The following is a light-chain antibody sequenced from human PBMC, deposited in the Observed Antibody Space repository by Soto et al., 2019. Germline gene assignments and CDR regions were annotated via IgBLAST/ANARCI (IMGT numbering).Light chain of an antibody. CDR3: GSYTTSSNYV. J-gene: IGLJ1*01. CDR1: SSDIDAYNY. V-gene: IGLV2-14*01. CDR2: DVS. Sequence: QSALTQPASVSVSPGQSITISCTGTSSDIDAYNYVSWYQQHPGKAPKLMIYDVSNRPSGISNRFSGSKSGNTASLTISGLQAEDEADYYCGSYTTSSNYVFGTGTKFTV.